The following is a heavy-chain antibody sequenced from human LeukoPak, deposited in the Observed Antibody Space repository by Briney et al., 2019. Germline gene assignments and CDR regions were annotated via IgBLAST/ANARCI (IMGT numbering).Heavy chain of an antibody. CDR2: IHYSGST. D-gene: IGHD5-24*01. CDR3: ARHRSKWLQSSFDY. CDR1: GGSISSYY. Sequence: SETLSLTCTVSGGSISSYYWSWIRQPPGKGLEWIGYIHYSGSTSYNPSLKSRVTISVDTSKNQISLKVRSATAADTAVYYCARHRSKWLQSSFDYWGQGTLVTVSS. V-gene: IGHV4-59*08. J-gene: IGHJ4*02.